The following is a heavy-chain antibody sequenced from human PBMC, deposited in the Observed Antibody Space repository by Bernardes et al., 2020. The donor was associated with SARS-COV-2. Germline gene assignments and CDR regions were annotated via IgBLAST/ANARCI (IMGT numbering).Heavy chain of an antibody. D-gene: IGHD6-6*01. J-gene: IGHJ6*02. V-gene: IGHV3-66*01. CDR1: GFTVTYSW. Sequence: GASLRLSCAASGFTVTYSWMSWVRQAPGKGLEWVSLTSADGTTHFADSVKGRFTISRDNSKNTMCLEMNSLRAEDTAVYYCARWASSIAARPQYTGMDVWSQGTTVTVSS. CDR2: TSADGTT. CDR3: ARWASSIAARPQYTGMDV.